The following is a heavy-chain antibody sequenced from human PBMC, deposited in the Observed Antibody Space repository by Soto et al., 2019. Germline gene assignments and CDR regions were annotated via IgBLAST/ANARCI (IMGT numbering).Heavy chain of an antibody. D-gene: IGHD3-22*01. Sequence: QVQLVESGGGLVKPGGSLRLSCAASGFTFSDYYMSWIRQGPGKGLEWISYISSRSTSIYYAGSVKGRFTISRDNAKDSLYLQMNGLRAEDTAVYYCARGEGYYESSGYYGSAGAMGVWAQGTTVTVSS. V-gene: IGHV3-11*01. CDR1: GFTFSDYY. CDR3: ARGEGYYESSGYYGSAGAMGV. J-gene: IGHJ6*02. CDR2: ISSRSTSI.